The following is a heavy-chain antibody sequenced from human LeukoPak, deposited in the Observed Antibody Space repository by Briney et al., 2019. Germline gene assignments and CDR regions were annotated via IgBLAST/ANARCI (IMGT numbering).Heavy chain of an antibody. V-gene: IGHV1-18*01. CDR3: ARDLMTTVTTSFDY. Sequence: GAAVKVSCKSSGYTFTNYGISWVRQAPGQGLGWMGWISGYNGHTNCAQKSQGRVTMTTDTSTSTAYIDLRSLRSDDTAVYYCARDLMTTVTTSFDYWGQGTVVTV. CDR2: ISGYNGHT. J-gene: IGHJ4*02. D-gene: IGHD4-17*01. CDR1: GYTFTNYG.